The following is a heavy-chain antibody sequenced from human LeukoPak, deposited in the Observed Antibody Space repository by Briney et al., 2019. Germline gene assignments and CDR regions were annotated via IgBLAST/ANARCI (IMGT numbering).Heavy chain of an antibody. CDR2: IYYSGST. J-gene: IGHJ6*03. CDR1: GGSISSSSYY. Sequence: SETLSLTCTVSGGSISSSSYYWGWIRQPPGKGLEWIGSIYYSGSTYYNPSLKSRVTISVDTSKNQFSLKLSSVTAADTAVYYCARCKVVVPAAINPRYYYYYYYMDVWGKGTTVTVSS. V-gene: IGHV4-39*07. CDR3: ARCKVVVPAAINPRYYYYYYYMDV. D-gene: IGHD2-2*01.